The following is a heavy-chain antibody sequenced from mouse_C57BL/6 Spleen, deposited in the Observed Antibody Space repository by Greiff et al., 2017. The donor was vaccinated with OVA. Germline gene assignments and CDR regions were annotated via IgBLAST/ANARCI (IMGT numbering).Heavy chain of an antibody. D-gene: IGHD1-1*01. Sequence: VQLQQPGAELVKPGASVKLSCKASGYTFTSYWLHWVKQRPGQGLEWIGMIHPNSGSTNYNEKFKSKATLTVDKSSSTAYMQLSSLTSEDSAVYYCARGSYGSSTYYAMDYWGQGTSVTVSS. CDR2: IHPNSGST. V-gene: IGHV1-64*01. J-gene: IGHJ4*01. CDR3: ARGSYGSSTYYAMDY. CDR1: GYTFTSYW.